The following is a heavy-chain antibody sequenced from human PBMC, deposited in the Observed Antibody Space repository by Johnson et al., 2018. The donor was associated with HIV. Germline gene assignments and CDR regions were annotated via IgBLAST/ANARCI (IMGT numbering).Heavy chain of an antibody. CDR3: ATQEDYGDYYGAFDI. CDR1: GFTFSSYA. D-gene: IGHD4-17*01. V-gene: IGHV3-30*04. J-gene: IGHJ3*02. Sequence: QVQLVESGGGVVQPGRSLRLSCAASGFTFSSYAMHWVRQAPGKGLEWVAVISYDGSNTYYADSVKGRFTISRDNSKNTLYLQMNSLRAEDTAVYYCATQEDYGDYYGAFDIWGQGTMVTVSS. CDR2: ISYDGSNT.